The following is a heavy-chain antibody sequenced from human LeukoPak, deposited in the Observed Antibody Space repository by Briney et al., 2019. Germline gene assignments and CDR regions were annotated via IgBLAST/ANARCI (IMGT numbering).Heavy chain of an antibody. V-gene: IGHV3-21*05. CDR2: ISSSSSYI. CDR3: ARTELTAEDAFDI. Sequence: GGSLRLSCAASGFTFSNYSMNWVRQAPGKGLEWVSYISSSSSYIYYADSVKGRFTISRDNAKNSLYLQMNSLRAEDTAVYYCARTELTAEDAFDIWGQGTMVTVSS. J-gene: IGHJ3*02. CDR1: GFTFSNYS. D-gene: IGHD1-26*01.